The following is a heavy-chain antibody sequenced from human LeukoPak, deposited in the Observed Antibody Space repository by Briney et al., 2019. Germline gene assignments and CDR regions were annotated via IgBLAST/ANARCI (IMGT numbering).Heavy chain of an antibody. D-gene: IGHD6-13*01. V-gene: IGHV3-30*04. Sequence: PGGSLRLSCAASGFTFSSYAMHWVRQAPGKGLEWVAVISYDGSNKYYADSVKGRFTISRDNSKNTLYLQMNSLRAEDTAVYYCARDAAAGAYYYYGIDVWGKGTTVTVSS. CDR1: GFTFSSYA. CDR3: ARDAAAGAYYYYGIDV. J-gene: IGHJ6*04. CDR2: ISYDGSNK.